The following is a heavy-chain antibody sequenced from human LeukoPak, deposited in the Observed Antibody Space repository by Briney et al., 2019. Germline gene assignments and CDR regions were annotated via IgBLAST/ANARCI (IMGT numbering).Heavy chain of an antibody. V-gene: IGHV4-34*01. CDR1: GGAFSGYY. Sequence: PSETLSLTCAVYGGAFSGYYWHWLRQPPGKGLEWIGEINHSGSTNYNPSLTSRGTISVDTSQNQVSLNLNSVTAADTAVYYCARDTYYYGSGIDYWGQGTLVTVSS. J-gene: IGHJ4*02. CDR2: INHSGST. CDR3: ARDTYYYGSGIDY. D-gene: IGHD3-10*01.